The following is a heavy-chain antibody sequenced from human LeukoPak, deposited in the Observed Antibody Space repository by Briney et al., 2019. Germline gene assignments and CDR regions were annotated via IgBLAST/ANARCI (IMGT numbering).Heavy chain of an antibody. Sequence: GGSLRLSCAASGFTFSSYGMSWVRQAPGKGLEWVSSISGSGGTTYYADSVKGRFTISRDNSKNTLYLQMNSLRADDTAVYSCAKDPPTVMANAFHIWGQGSMVTVSS. CDR3: AKDPPTVMANAFHI. J-gene: IGHJ3*02. CDR2: ISGSGGTT. D-gene: IGHD5-18*01. CDR1: GFTFSSYG. V-gene: IGHV3-23*01.